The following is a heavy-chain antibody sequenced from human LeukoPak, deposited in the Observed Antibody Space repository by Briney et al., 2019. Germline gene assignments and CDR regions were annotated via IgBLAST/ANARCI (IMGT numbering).Heavy chain of an antibody. J-gene: IGHJ4*02. CDR2: INPHNGDP. D-gene: IGHD1-1*01. Sequence: AASVTVSFTASGYTCISYYRHWVPQAPGQGLEWRGWINPHNGDPNYAQKFQGRVTMTRDTSITTAYMELSRLKSDDTHVYLCPSDTELDVGAGHYYFYYCGQGTLVTVSS. CDR1: GYTCISYY. V-gene: IGHV1-2*02. CDR3: PSDTELDVGAGHYYFYY.